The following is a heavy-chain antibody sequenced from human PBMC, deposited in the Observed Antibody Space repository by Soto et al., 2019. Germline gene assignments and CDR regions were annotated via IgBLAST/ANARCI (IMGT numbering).Heavy chain of an antibody. D-gene: IGHD2-2*02. Sequence: QEPLVQSGGEVKKPGASVRVSCKASGYTFTKYGITWGRQAPGQGLEWMGWIGVYNGKTNYALKLQGRVIMTADTSASTAYTELRLLKSDDTAVYYCSRSRYCTSTRCYNHYYYGMDIWGQGTTVSVSS. CDR1: GYTFTKYG. CDR2: IGVYNGKT. J-gene: IGHJ6*02. V-gene: IGHV1-18*04. CDR3: SRSRYCTSTRCYNHYYYGMDI.